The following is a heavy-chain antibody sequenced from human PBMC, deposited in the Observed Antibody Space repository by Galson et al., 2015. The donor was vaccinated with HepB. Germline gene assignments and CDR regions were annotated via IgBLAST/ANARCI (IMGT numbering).Heavy chain of an antibody. CDR2: IPHTGST. Sequence: ETLSLTCTVPGDSISSSGNYWGWIRQSPGKGLAWIGSIPHTGSTFYNPSLKSRVTISVDTSKYQCSLKLRAVTAAATAVYYCAYGSGSQYFDYWAREPWSPSPQ. V-gene: IGHV4-39*01. CDR1: GDSISSSGNY. CDR3: AYGSGSQYFDY. J-gene: IGHJ4*02. D-gene: IGHD3-10*01.